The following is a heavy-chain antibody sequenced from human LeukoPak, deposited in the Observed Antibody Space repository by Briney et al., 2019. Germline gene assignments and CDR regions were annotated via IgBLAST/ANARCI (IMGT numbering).Heavy chain of an antibody. Sequence: PSETLSLTCTVSGGSISSYYWSWIRQPPGKGLEWIGYIYYSGSTNYSPSLKSRVTISVDTSKNQFSLKLSSVTAADTAVYYCARTVSYYGSGSYSFDYWGQGTLVTVSS. CDR1: GGSISSYY. CDR2: IYYSGST. D-gene: IGHD3-10*01. CDR3: ARTVSYYGSGSYSFDY. J-gene: IGHJ4*02. V-gene: IGHV4-59*08.